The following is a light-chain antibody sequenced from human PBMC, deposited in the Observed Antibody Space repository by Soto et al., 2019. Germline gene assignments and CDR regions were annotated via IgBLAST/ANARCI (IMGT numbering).Light chain of an antibody. Sequence: QSVLTQPASVSGSPGQAITISCTGTSSDVGGYNYVSWYQQHPGKAPKLMIYDVSNRPSGVSNRFSGSKSGNTASLTISGLQDEDEADYYCSSYTSSSTLFGTGTQLTVL. CDR1: SSDVGGYNY. V-gene: IGLV2-14*01. CDR2: DVS. J-gene: IGLJ1*01. CDR3: SSYTSSSTL.